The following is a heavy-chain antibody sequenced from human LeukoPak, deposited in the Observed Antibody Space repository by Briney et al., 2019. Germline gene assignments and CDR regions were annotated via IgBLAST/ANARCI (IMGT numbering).Heavy chain of an antibody. V-gene: IGHV3-30*03. Sequence: PGGSLRLSCAASGFTFSSYGMHWVRQAPGKGLEWVAVISYDGSNKYYADSVKGRFTISRDNSKNTLYLQMNSLRAEDTAVYYCVRGKGWLDPWGQGILVTVSS. CDR1: GFTFSSYG. CDR2: ISYDGSNK. J-gene: IGHJ5*02. CDR3: VRGKGWLDP.